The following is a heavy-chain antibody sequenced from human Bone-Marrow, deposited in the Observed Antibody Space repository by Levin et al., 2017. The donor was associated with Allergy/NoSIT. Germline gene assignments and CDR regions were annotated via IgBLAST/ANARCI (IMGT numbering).Heavy chain of an antibody. Sequence: SETLSLTCTVSGGSITSYYWSWIRRPPGKGLEWIGFIYSSGSTNYSPSLKSRVTISLDASKNKFSLKLRSVTAADTAVYYCASDSRFDYVSMDVWGKGTTVTVSS. D-gene: IGHD3-16*01. V-gene: IGHV4-59*01. CDR2: IYSSGST. J-gene: IGHJ6*04. CDR1: GGSITSYY. CDR3: ASDSRFDYVSMDV.